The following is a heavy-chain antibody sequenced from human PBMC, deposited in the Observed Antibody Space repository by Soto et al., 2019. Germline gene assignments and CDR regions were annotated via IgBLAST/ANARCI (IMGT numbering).Heavy chain of an antibody. CDR2: ISAYNGNT. CDR1: GYTFTSYG. CDR3: ARERVYSNYNSYYYHYMDV. J-gene: IGHJ6*03. D-gene: IGHD4-4*01. V-gene: IGHV1-18*01. Sequence: ASVKVSCKASGYTFTSYGISWVRQAPGQGLEWMGWISAYNGNTNYAQKLQGRVTMTTDTSTSTAYMELRSLRSDDTAVYYCARERVYSNYNSYYYHYMDVWGKGTTVTVSS.